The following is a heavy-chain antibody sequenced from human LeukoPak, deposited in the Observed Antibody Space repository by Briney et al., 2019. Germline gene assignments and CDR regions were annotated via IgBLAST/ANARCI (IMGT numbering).Heavy chain of an antibody. CDR2: IKRKTDGGET. CDR3: TTATVPPS. Sequence: GGSLGLSCAASGFTFSNAWMNWVRQAPGKGLEWVGRIKRKTDGGETEYAAPVKGRFTISRDDSKNTVYLQINTLTTEDSAVYYCTTATVPPSWGQGTLVTVSS. J-gene: IGHJ4*02. CDR1: GFTFSNAW. V-gene: IGHV3-15*01. D-gene: IGHD4-17*01.